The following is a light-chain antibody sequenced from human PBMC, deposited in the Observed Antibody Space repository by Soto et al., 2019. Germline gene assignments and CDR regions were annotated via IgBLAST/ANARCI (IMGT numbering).Light chain of an antibody. Sequence: EIVLTQSPATLSLSPGERATLSCRASQSVSINLAWYQQKPGQAPRLLIYGASTRATGIPARFSGSGSGTEFTLSINSLQSEDFAVYYCQEYDNWPPEGTFGQGTKVDIK. CDR1: QSVSIN. J-gene: IGKJ1*01. CDR2: GAS. V-gene: IGKV3-15*01. CDR3: QEYDNWPPEGT.